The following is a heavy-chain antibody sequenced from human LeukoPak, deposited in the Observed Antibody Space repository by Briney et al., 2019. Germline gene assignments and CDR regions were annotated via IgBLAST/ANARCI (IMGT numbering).Heavy chain of an antibody. Sequence: PGGSLRLSCAASGFTFSSYWMSWVRQAPGKGLEWVANIKQDGSEKYYVDSVKGRFTISRDNAKNSLYLQMNSLRAEDTAVYYCARTRNPYYDFWSGYYSNWFDPWGQGTLVTVSS. CDR1: GFTFSSYW. D-gene: IGHD3-3*01. CDR2: IKQDGSEK. CDR3: ARTRNPYYDFWSGYYSNWFDP. J-gene: IGHJ5*02. V-gene: IGHV3-7*01.